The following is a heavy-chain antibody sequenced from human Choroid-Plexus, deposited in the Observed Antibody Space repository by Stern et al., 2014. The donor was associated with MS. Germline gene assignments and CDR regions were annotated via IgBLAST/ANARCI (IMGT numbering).Heavy chain of an antibody. CDR3: AKDRQYLTYFFDH. Sequence: MQLAESGGGVVQPGRPLRLSCVASGFTFGSCAMHWVRQAPGKGLEWQAGVSYDGSNKYYADAVKGRFTISRDNSQNTLYMQMSSLRPEDTAVYYCAKDRQYLTYFFDHWGQGSLVTVSS. V-gene: IGHV3-30*18. D-gene: IGHD2/OR15-2a*01. CDR2: VSYDGSNK. CDR1: GFTFGSCA. J-gene: IGHJ5*02.